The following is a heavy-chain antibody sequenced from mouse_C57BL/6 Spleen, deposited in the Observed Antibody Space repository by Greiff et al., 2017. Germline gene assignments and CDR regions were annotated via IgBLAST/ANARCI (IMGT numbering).Heavy chain of an antibody. CDR3: ARDLTGTRAMDY. CDR2: SRNKANDYTT. J-gene: IGHJ4*01. CDR1: GFTFSDFY. Sequence: EVQGVESGGGLVQSGRSLRLSCATSGFTFSDFYMEWVRQAPGKGLEWIAASRNKANDYTTEYSASVKGRFIVSRDTSQSILYLQMNALRAEDTAIYYCARDLTGTRAMDYWGQGTSVTVSS. D-gene: IGHD4-1*01. V-gene: IGHV7-1*01.